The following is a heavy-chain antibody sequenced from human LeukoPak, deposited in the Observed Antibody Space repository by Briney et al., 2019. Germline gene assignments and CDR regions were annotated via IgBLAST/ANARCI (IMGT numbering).Heavy chain of an antibody. CDR2: ILYSGST. CDR1: GGSISSYY. V-gene: IGHV4-59*01. J-gene: IGHJ6*03. CDR3: AGAVLWGSSPDYYMDV. Sequence: SETLSLTCTVSGGSISSYYWSWIRQPPGKGLEWIGYILYSGSTNYNPSLKSRVTISVDTSKNQFSVKLSSVTAADTAVYYCAGAVLWGSSPDYYMDVWGKGTTVTVSS. D-gene: IGHD6-13*01.